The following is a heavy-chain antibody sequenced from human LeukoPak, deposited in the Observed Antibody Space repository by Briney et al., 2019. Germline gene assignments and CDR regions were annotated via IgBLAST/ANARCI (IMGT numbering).Heavy chain of an antibody. CDR3: ATQRVRYTLTGYYSYYFDY. V-gene: IGHV1-24*01. D-gene: IGHD3-9*01. Sequence: ASVKVSCKVSGYTLTELSMHWVRQAPGKGLEWMGGFDPKDGETIYAQKFQGRVTMTEDTSTDTAYMELSSLGSEDTAVYYCATQRVRYTLTGYYSYYFDYWGQGTLVTVSS. CDR1: GYTLTELS. CDR2: FDPKDGET. J-gene: IGHJ4*02.